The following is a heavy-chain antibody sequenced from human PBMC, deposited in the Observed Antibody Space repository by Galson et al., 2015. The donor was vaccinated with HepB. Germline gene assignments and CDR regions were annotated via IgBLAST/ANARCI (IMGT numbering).Heavy chain of an antibody. CDR2: MNPNSGNT. CDR1: GYTFTSYD. CDR3: ARGSGSATLYYYYYMDV. Sequence: SVKVSCKASGYTFTSYDINWVRQATGQGLEWMGWMNPNSGNTGYAQKFQGRVTMTRNTSISTAYMELSSLRSEDTAVYYCARGSGSATLYYYYYMDVWGKGTTVTVSS. V-gene: IGHV1-8*01. J-gene: IGHJ6*03. D-gene: IGHD3-16*01.